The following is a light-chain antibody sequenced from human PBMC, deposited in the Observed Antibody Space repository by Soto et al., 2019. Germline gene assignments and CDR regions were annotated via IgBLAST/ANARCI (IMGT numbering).Light chain of an antibody. V-gene: IGKV3-15*01. Sequence: EIVIAQSPVTLSLSPLERSTLSCRASQSVSSNLAWYQQKPGQAPSLLIYGAFTRATGIPARFSGTGSGTEFTLTISSLQSEDFALYYCQQYNDWPLTFGQGTKVDIK. J-gene: IGKJ1*01. CDR1: QSVSSN. CDR2: GAF. CDR3: QQYNDWPLT.